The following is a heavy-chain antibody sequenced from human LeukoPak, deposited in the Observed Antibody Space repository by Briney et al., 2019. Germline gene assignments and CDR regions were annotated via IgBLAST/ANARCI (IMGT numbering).Heavy chain of an antibody. D-gene: IGHD2-2*01. J-gene: IGHJ6*02. CDR2: ISYDGSNK. CDR1: GFTFSSYS. Sequence: GGSLRLSCAASGFTFSSYSMNWVRQAPGKGLEWVAVISYDGSNKYYADSVKGRFTISRDNSKNTLYLQMNSLRAEDTAVYYCARDSDIVVVPAANKAYGMDVWGQGTTVTVSS. V-gene: IGHV3-30*03. CDR3: ARDSDIVVVPAANKAYGMDV.